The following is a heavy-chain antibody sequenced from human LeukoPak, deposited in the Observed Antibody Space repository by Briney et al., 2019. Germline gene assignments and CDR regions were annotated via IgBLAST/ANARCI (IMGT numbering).Heavy chain of an antibody. J-gene: IGHJ6*02. CDR2: IKSKTDGGTT. V-gene: IGHV3-15*01. Sequence: GGSLRRSCAASGFTFSNAWMSWVRQAPGKGLEWVGRIKSKTDGGTTDYAAPVKGRFTISRDGSKNTLYLQMNSLKTEDTAVYYCILGGIFGVAYYYGMDVWGQGTTVTVSS. D-gene: IGHD3-3*01. CDR1: GFTFSNAW. CDR3: ILGGIFGVAYYYGMDV.